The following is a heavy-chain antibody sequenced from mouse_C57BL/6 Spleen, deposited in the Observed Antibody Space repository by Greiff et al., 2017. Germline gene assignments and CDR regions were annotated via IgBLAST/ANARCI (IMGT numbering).Heavy chain of an antibody. J-gene: IGHJ3*01. D-gene: IGHD3-2*02. CDR2: IDPSDSET. Sequence: QVQLQQPGAELVRPGSSVKLSCKASGYTFTSYWMNWVKQRPIQGLEWIGNIDPSDSETNYNQKFKDKATFTVDKSSSTAYMQLNSLTSEDSAVYYCASELDISGATGFAYWGQGTLVTVSA. CDR1: GYTFTSYW. V-gene: IGHV1-52*01. CDR3: ASELDISGATGFAY.